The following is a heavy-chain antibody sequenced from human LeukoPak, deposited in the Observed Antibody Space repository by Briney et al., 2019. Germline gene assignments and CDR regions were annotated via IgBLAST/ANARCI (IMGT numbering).Heavy chain of an antibody. J-gene: IGHJ4*02. CDR3: ARTPYYYDSSGYYWDFDY. CDR2: IYHSGST. V-gene: IGHV4-38-2*02. Sequence: SETLSLTCTVSGYSISSGYYWGWIRPPPGKGLEWIGSIYHSGSTYYNPSLKSRVTISVDTSKNQFSLKLSSVTAADTAVYYCARTPYYYDSSGYYWDFDYWGQGTLVTVSS. CDR1: GYSISSGYY. D-gene: IGHD3-22*01.